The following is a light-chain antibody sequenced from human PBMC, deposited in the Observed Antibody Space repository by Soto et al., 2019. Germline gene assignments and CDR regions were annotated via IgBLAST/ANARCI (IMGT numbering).Light chain of an antibody. V-gene: IGKV1-9*01. CDR3: QQLNSYPLT. Sequence: IQLTQSPSSLPASVGDRVTITCRASQGISSYLAWYQQKPGKAPNLLIYAASTLQSGVPSRFSGSGSGTDFTLTISSLQPEDFATYYCQQLNSYPLTFGGGTKVEIK. J-gene: IGKJ4*01. CDR1: QGISSY. CDR2: AAS.